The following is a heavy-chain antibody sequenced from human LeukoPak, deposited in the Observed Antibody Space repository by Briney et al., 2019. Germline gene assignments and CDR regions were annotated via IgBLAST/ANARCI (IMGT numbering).Heavy chain of an antibody. V-gene: IGHV4-34*01. CDR3: ARDPLIAVAGTMNYYGMDV. CDR1: GGSFSGYY. D-gene: IGHD6-19*01. CDR2: INHSGST. Sequence: SETLSLTCAVYGGSFSGYYWSWIRQPPGKGLEWIGEINHSGSTNYNLSLKSRVTISVDTSKNQFSLKLSSVTAADTAVYYCARDPLIAVAGTMNYYGMDVWGKGTTVTVSS. J-gene: IGHJ6*04.